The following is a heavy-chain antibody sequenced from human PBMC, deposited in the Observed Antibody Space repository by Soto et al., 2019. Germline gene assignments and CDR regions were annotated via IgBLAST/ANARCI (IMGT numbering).Heavy chain of an antibody. V-gene: IGHV3-66*01. CDR1: GFTVSSNY. Sequence: EVQLVESGGGLVQPGGSLRLSCAASGFTVSSNYMSWVRQAPGKGLEWVSVIYSGGSTYYADSVKGRFTISRDNSKNTLYLQMNSLRAEDTAVYYCARFQQPIAVAGTSWFDPWGQGTLVTVSS. J-gene: IGHJ5*02. CDR3: ARFQQPIAVAGTSWFDP. CDR2: IYSGGST. D-gene: IGHD6-19*01.